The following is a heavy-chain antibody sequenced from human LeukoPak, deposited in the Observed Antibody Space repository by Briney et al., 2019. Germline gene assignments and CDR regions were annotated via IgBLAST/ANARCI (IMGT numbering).Heavy chain of an antibody. D-gene: IGHD6-19*01. CDR2: INSSGGST. CDR3: ARFAVHRRLTVAGQFGLDY. J-gene: IGHJ4*02. CDR1: GYIFTSYN. Sequence: GASVKVSCKASGYIFTSYNMCWVRQAPGQGLEWMGIINSSGGSTNYAQKFQGRVTMTRDTSTSTVYMELSSLRSEDTAVYYCARFAVHRRLTVAGQFGLDYWGQGTLVTVSS. V-gene: IGHV1-46*01.